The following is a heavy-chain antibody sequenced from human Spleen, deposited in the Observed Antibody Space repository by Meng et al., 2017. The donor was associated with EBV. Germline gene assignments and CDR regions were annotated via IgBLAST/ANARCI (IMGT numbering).Heavy chain of an antibody. Sequence: QITLKESGPTLVKPTQTLTLTCTFSGFSLSTSGVGVGWIRQPPGKALEWLALIYWDDDKRYSPSLKSRLTITKDTSKNQVVLTMTNMDPVDTATYYCAHSYYDFWSGYYTGFDYWGQGTLVTV. V-gene: IGHV2-5*02. CDR2: IYWDDDK. D-gene: IGHD3-3*01. J-gene: IGHJ4*02. CDR1: GFSLSTSGVG. CDR3: AHSYYDFWSGYYTGFDY.